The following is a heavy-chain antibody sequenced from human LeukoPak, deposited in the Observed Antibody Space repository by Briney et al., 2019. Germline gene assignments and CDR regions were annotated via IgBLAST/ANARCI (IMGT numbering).Heavy chain of an antibody. CDR2: IDPSDSYT. V-gene: IGHV5-10-1*01. Sequence: GESLKISCKGSGYSFTSYWISWVRQMPGKGLEWMGRIDPSDSYTKYSPSFQGHVTISGDESISTAYLQWSSLKASDTAMYYCVSGSSNFDYWGQGTLVTVSS. D-gene: IGHD1-26*01. J-gene: IGHJ4*02. CDR1: GYSFTSYW. CDR3: VSGSSNFDY.